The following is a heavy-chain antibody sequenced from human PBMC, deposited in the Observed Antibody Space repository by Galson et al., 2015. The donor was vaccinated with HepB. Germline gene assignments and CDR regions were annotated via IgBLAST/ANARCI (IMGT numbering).Heavy chain of an antibody. CDR1: GFTFHTYA. V-gene: IGHV3-23*01. J-gene: IGHJ4*02. D-gene: IGHD1-7*01. CDR3: ASDLALGTTITSDY. Sequence: SLRLSCAASGFTFHTYAMSWVRQVPGKGLEWVSVVSDSGYTTYYEDSVKGRFTISSDNSRNTLSLQMNSLRAEDTAIYYCASDLALGTTITSDYWGQGTLVTVSS. CDR2: VSDSGYTT.